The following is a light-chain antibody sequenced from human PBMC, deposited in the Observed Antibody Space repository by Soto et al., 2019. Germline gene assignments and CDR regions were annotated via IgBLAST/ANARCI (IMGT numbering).Light chain of an antibody. Sequence: EIVLTPSPATLSVSPGERATLSCRASQSVSSSLAWYQQKPGQAPRLLIYDASNRATGIPTRCSGSEPGTDFTLTITSLEPEDCALYYCQQRSNWPPTFGPGTKVDI. CDR1: QSVSSS. CDR3: QQRSNWPPT. J-gene: IGKJ3*01. CDR2: DAS. V-gene: IGKV3-11*01.